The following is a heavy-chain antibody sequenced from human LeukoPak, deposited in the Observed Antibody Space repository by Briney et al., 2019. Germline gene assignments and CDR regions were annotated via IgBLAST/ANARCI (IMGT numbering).Heavy chain of an antibody. J-gene: IGHJ4*02. Sequence: GRSLRLSCEASRFTFRTYAMHWVRQAPGKGLEWVAVISYDGSDKYYADSVKGRFTNSRDNSKNTLYLQMNSLRAEDTAVYYCARDQGYDILTGLSDYWGQGTLVTVSS. CDR1: RFTFRTYA. CDR2: ISYDGSDK. V-gene: IGHV3-30*04. D-gene: IGHD3-9*01. CDR3: ARDQGYDILTGLSDY.